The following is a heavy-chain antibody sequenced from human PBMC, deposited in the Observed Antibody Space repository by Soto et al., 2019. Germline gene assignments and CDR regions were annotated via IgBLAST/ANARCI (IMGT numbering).Heavy chain of an antibody. CDR3: TGGGGWRTDY. CDR1: GGSPSSVY. Sequence: QVQLQESGPGLVKPSETLSLTCTVSGGSPSSVYWGWFRQPPGKGLEWIGYIHYSGHTNYNPSLKSRLTMSLETSMNQFSLNLSSVTAAYSALYYCTGGGGWRTDYWGQGTLVTISS. D-gene: IGHD5-12*01. CDR2: IHYSGHT. J-gene: IGHJ4*02. V-gene: IGHV4-59*01.